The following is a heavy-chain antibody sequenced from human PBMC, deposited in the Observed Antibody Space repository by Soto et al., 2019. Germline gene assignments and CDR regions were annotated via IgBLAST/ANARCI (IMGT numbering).Heavy chain of an antibody. Sequence: SETLSLTCTVSGASISNYYWSWLRQLPGKGLEWIGYIHHTGGSNYNPSLKSRVTMSVDTSRNQFSLKLNSVTAADTAVYYCTRGTVTTSYFDSWGQGTLVTVSS. V-gene: IGHV4-59*01. CDR2: IHHTGGS. J-gene: IGHJ4*02. D-gene: IGHD4-17*01. CDR1: GASISNYY. CDR3: TRGTVTTSYFDS.